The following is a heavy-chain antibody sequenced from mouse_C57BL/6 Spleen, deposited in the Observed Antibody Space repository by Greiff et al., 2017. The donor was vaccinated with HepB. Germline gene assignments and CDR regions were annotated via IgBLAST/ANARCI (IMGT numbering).Heavy chain of an antibody. V-gene: IGHV1-81*01. CDR3: AYYGSRYYFDY. Sequence: QVQLKQSGAELARPGASVKLSCKASGYTFTSYGISWVKQRTGQGLEWIGEIYPRSGNTYYNEKFKGKATLTADKSSSTAYMELRSLTSEDSAVYFCAYYGSRYYFDYWGQGTTLTVSS. D-gene: IGHD1-1*01. CDR1: GYTFTSYG. J-gene: IGHJ2*01. CDR2: IYPRSGNT.